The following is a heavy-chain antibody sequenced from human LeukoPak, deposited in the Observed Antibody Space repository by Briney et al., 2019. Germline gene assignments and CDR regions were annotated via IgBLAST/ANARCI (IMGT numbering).Heavy chain of an antibody. CDR1: GYTFTSYY. V-gene: IGHV1-46*01. CDR3: AREERQWGFWYFDL. D-gene: IGHD6-19*01. Sequence: ASVTVSFKASGYTFTSYYMHWVRQAPGQGLEWMGIINPSGGSTSYAQKFQGRVTMTRDTSTSTVYMELSSLRSEDTAVYCCAREERQWGFWYFDLWGRGTLVTVSS. CDR2: INPSGGST. J-gene: IGHJ2*01.